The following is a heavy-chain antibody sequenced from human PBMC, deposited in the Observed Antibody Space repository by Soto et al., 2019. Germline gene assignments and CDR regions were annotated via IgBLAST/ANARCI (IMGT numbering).Heavy chain of an antibody. CDR2: ISGSCGST. CDR3: AKDLGSSGYYFY. J-gene: IGHJ4*02. V-gene: IGHV3-23*01. CDR1: GFTFSSYT. Sequence: AGGSLRLSCAASGFTFSSYTMSRVRQAPGKGLEWVSAISGSCGSTYYADSVKGRFTISRDNSKNTLYLQMNSLRAEDTAVYYCAKDLGSSGYYFYWGQRTLVTGSS. D-gene: IGHD3-22*01.